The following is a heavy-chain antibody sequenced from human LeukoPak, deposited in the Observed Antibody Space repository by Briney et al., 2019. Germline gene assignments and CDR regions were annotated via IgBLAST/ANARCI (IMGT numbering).Heavy chain of an antibody. Sequence: SVKVSCKASGGTFSSYAISWVRQAPGQGLEWMGGIIPIFGTASYAQKFQGRVTITADESTSTAYMELSSLRSEDTAVYYCASRGRGRITMVRGVHSTFDYWGQGTLVTVSS. V-gene: IGHV1-69*13. D-gene: IGHD3-10*01. CDR2: IIPIFGTA. J-gene: IGHJ4*02. CDR3: ASRGRGRITMVRGVHSTFDY. CDR1: GGTFSSYA.